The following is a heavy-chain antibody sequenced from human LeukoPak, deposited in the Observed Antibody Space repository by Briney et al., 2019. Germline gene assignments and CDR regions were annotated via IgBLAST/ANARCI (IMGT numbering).Heavy chain of an antibody. Sequence: GESLKISCKGSGYSFTNYWLTWVRQMPGKGLEWMGRIYPSDSYTNYRPSFQGHVTISAATSISTAYLQWSSLKASDTAMYYCARRAAGTTGRFDYWGQGTLVTVSS. J-gene: IGHJ4*02. CDR3: ARRAAGTTGRFDY. V-gene: IGHV5-10-1*01. CDR1: GYSFTNYW. CDR2: IYPSDSYT. D-gene: IGHD1-1*01.